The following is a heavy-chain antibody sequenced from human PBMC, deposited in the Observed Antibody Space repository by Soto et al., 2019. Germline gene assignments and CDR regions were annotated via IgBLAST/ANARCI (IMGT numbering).Heavy chain of an antibody. Sequence: SETKSLTCTVYGGSISGYDWTWIRQPPGTGLEWIGEINHSGSTNYNPSLKSRVTISVDTSKNQFSLKLTSVTAADTAVYYCARDKITGLFDYWGQGTLVTVSS. V-gene: IGHV4-34*01. D-gene: IGHD2-8*02. CDR3: ARDKITGLFDY. CDR2: INHSGST. J-gene: IGHJ4*02. CDR1: GGSISGYD.